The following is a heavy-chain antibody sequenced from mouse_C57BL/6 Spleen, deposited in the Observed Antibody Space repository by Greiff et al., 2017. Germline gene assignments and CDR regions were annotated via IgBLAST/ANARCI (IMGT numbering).Heavy chain of an antibody. CDR3: ATMVTAD. CDR1: GYTFTSYT. J-gene: IGHJ3*01. D-gene: IGHD2-2*01. CDR2: INPSSGYT. Sequence: VKVVESGAELARPGASVKMSCKASGYTFTSYTMHWVKQRPGQGLEWIGYINPSSGYTKYNQKFKDKATLTADKSSSTAYMQLSSLTSEDSAVYYCATMVTADWGQGTLVTVSA. V-gene: IGHV1-4*01.